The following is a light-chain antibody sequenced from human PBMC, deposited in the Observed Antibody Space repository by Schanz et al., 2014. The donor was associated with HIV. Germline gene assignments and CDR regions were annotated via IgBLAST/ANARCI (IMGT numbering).Light chain of an antibody. CDR1: ESVINSY. J-gene: IGKJ1*01. CDR2: GAS. V-gene: IGKV3-15*01. CDR3: QQYNDWPPRWT. Sequence: EIVLTQSPGTLSLSPGERATLSCRASESVINSYLAWYQQKPGQAPRLLIYGASTRATGIPDRFSGSGSGTEFSLIISSLQSEDFAVYYCQQYNDWPPRWTFGQGTKVEIK.